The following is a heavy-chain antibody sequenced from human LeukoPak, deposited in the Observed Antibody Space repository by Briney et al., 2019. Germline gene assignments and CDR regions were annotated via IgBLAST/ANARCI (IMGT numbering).Heavy chain of an antibody. D-gene: IGHD3-10*01. Sequence: GASVKVSCKASGGTFSSYAISWVRQAPGQGLEWMGGIIPIFGTANYAQKFQGRVTITADESTSTAYMELSSLRSEDTAVYYCARVMRFGELFDWFDPGAREPWSPSPQ. V-gene: IGHV1-69*13. CDR2: IIPIFGTA. J-gene: IGHJ5*02. CDR3: ARVMRFGELFDWFDP. CDR1: GGTFSSYA.